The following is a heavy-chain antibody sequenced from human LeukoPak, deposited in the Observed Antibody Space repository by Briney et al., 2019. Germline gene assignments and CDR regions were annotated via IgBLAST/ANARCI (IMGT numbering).Heavy chain of an antibody. Sequence: PGRSLRLSCSAHGFTFSSYAMHWVRQAPGKGLEFVSAISTNGGSTYYADSVKGRFTISRDNSKNMLYLHMSSLRPGDTAVYYCVKLLVEMRLLLPYFDYWGQGTLVTVSS. D-gene: IGHD3-22*01. CDR2: ISTNGGST. V-gene: IGHV3-64D*06. J-gene: IGHJ4*02. CDR3: VKLLVEMRLLLPYFDY. CDR1: GFTFSSYA.